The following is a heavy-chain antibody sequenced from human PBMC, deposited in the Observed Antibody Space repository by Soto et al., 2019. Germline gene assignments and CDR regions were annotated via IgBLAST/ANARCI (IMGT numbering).Heavy chain of an antibody. D-gene: IGHD3-9*01. V-gene: IGHV3-11*01. CDR3: AREKLTMSGVYDILTGGRQSINNWFDP. CDR2: ISSSGSTI. Sequence: GGSLRLSCAASGFTFSDYYMSWIRQATGKGLEWVSYISSSGSTIYYADSVKGRFTISRDNAKNSLYLQMTSLRAEETAVYYCAREKLTMSGVYDILTGGRQSINNWFDPWGQGTLVTVSS. J-gene: IGHJ5*02. CDR1: GFTFSDYY.